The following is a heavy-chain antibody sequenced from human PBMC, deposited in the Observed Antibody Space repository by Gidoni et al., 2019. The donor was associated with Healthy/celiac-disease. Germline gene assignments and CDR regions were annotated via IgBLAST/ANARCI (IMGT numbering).Heavy chain of an antibody. Sequence: EVQLVESGAGLVKPGGSRRLSCAASGFTFSSFWMGWVRQAPGKGLEWVANIKEAGSEKYYVDSVKGRFTISRDNAKTSLYLQMNSLRAEDTAVYYCARDLSGEAYWGQGTLVTVSS. D-gene: IGHD6-19*01. CDR3: ARDLSGEAY. CDR2: IKEAGSEK. J-gene: IGHJ4*02. V-gene: IGHV3-7*03. CDR1: GFTFSSFW.